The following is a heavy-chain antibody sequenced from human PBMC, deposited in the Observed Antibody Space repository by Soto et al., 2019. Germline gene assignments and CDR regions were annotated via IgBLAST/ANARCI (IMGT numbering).Heavy chain of an antibody. CDR1: GGSISSGGYY. D-gene: IGHD3-9*01. CDR2: IYYSGST. CDR3: ARTFLTYYDILTGYPIPPDAFDI. Sequence: SSETLSLTCTVSGGSISSGGYYWSWIRQHPGKGLEWIGYIYYSGSTYYNPSLKSRVTISVDTSKNQFSLKLSSVTAADTAVYYCARTFLTYYDILTGYPIPPDAFDIWGQGTMVTVSS. V-gene: IGHV4-31*03. J-gene: IGHJ3*02.